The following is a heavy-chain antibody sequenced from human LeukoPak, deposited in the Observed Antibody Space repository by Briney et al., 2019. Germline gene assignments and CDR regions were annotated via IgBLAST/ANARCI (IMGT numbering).Heavy chain of an antibody. J-gene: IGHJ4*02. Sequence: ASVKVSCKASGYTFTSYDINWVRQATGQGLEWMGWMNPNSGNTGYAQKFQGRVTITRNTSISTAYMELSSLRSEDTAVYYCARGRGVAGTGKFDYWGQGTLVTVSS. V-gene: IGHV1-8*03. CDR1: GYTFTSYD. D-gene: IGHD6-19*01. CDR2: MNPNSGNT. CDR3: ARGRGVAGTGKFDY.